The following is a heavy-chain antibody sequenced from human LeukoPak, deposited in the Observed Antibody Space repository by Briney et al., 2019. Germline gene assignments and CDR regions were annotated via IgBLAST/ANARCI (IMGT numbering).Heavy chain of an antibody. D-gene: IGHD3-22*01. CDR1: GLTFSSYA. CDR3: ARDANYHVSSDYYDAFDI. CDR2: ISYDGSNK. Sequence: GGSLRLSCAASGLTFSSYAMHWVRQAPGKGLEWVAVISYDGSNKYYADSVKGRFTISGDNSKNTLHLQMNSLRAEDTAVYYCARDANYHVSSDYYDAFDIWGQGTMVTVSS. J-gene: IGHJ3*02. V-gene: IGHV3-30-3*01.